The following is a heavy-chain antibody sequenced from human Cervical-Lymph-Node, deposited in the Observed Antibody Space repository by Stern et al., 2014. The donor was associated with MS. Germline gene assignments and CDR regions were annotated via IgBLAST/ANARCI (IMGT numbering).Heavy chain of an antibody. D-gene: IGHD2-15*01. CDR3: GRDTCRGGGCYFRY. V-gene: IGHV3-30-3*01. CDR1: GFIFSNYA. CDR2: VSNEGSKQ. Sequence: HPVASGGGVVQPGRSLRLSCAASGFIFSNYAMHWVRQAPGKGLDWVAFVSNEGSKQFYADSVKGRFTISRDNANNTLYLQMNSLRPEDTAVYYCGRDTCRGGGCYFRYWGQGILITVSS. J-gene: IGHJ4*02.